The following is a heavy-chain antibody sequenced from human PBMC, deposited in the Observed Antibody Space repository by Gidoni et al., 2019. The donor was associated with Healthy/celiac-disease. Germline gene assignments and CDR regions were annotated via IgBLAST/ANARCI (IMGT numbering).Heavy chain of an antibody. CDR1: GFTFSSYG. D-gene: IGHD3-22*01. Sequence: SGFTFSSYGMHWVRQAPGKGLEWVAVIWYDGSNKYYADSVKGRFTISRDNSKNTLYLQMNSLRAEDTAVYYCARDGYYYDSSGYYQGRYYFDYWGQGTLVTVSS. V-gene: IGHV3-33*01. CDR3: ARDGYYYDSSGYYQGRYYFDY. CDR2: IWYDGSNK. J-gene: IGHJ4*02.